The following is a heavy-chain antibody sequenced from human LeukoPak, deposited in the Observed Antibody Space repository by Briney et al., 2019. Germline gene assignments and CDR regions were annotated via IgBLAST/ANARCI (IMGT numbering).Heavy chain of an antibody. CDR2: IYHSGST. CDR1: GYSISSGYY. J-gene: IGHJ3*02. V-gene: IGHV4-38-2*02. D-gene: IGHD6-19*01. CDR3: ARYKYSSGWPPEGAFDI. Sequence: SETLSLTCTVSGYSISSGYYWGWIRQPPGKGPEWIGSIYHSGSTYYNPSLKSRVTISVDTSKNQFSLKLSSVTAADTAVYYCARYKYSSGWPPEGAFDIWGQGTMVTVSS.